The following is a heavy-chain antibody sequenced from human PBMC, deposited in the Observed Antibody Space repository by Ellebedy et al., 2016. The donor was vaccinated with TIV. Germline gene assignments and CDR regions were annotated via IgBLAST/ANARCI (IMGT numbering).Heavy chain of an antibody. Sequence: SGPTLVKPTQTLTLTCTFSGFSLSTSGMCVSWIRQPPGKALEWLALIDWDDDKYYSTSLKTRLTISKDTSKNQVVLTMTNMDPVDTATYYCARIYGSSASVGATAYFDYWGQGTLVTVSS. J-gene: IGHJ4*02. CDR2: IDWDDDK. D-gene: IGHD1-26*01. CDR1: GFSLSTSGMC. CDR3: ARIYGSSASVGATAYFDY. V-gene: IGHV2-70*01.